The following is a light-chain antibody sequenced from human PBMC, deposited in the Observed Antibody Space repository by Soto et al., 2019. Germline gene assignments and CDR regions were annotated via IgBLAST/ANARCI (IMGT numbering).Light chain of an antibody. J-gene: IGLJ2*01. CDR2: DVT. V-gene: IGLV2-23*02. CDR3: CSYTGSGTLV. Sequence: QSALTQPASVSGSPGQSISISCTGTSSDVGSYNLVSWYQQHPGKAPKLMIYDVTKRPSGVSNRFSGSKSGNTASLTISGLQAEDEAYYYCCSYTGSGTLVFGGGTKLTVL. CDR1: SSDVGSYNL.